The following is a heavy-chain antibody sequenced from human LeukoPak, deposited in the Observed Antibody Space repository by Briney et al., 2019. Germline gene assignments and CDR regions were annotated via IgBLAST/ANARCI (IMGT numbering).Heavy chain of an antibody. J-gene: IGHJ4*02. D-gene: IGHD1-26*01. CDR3: AKGIQWELPLEY. V-gene: IGHV3-23*01. CDR1: GFTFSSYA. Sequence: PGGSLRLSCATSGFTFSSYAMSWVRQAPGKGLEWVSAISGSGGSTYHADSVKGRFTISRDKSKKTLYLQMNSARAEDTAVYYCAKGIQWELPLEYWGQGTLVTVSS. CDR2: ISGSGGST.